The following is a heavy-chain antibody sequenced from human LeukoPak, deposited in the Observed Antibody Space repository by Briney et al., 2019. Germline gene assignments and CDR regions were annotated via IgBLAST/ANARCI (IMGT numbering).Heavy chain of an antibody. Sequence: GGSLRLSCAASGFTLSSYSMNWVRQAPGKGLEWVSSISSSSSYIYYADSVKGRFTISRDNAKNSLYLQMNSLRAEDTAVYYCARSRRDGYSDWGQGTLVTVSS. CDR3: ARSRRDGYSD. CDR1: GFTLSSYS. V-gene: IGHV3-21*01. J-gene: IGHJ4*02. D-gene: IGHD5-24*01. CDR2: ISSSSSYI.